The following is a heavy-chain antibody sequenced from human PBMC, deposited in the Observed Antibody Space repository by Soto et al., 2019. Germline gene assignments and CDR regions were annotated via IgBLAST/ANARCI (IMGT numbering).Heavy chain of an antibody. J-gene: IGHJ3*02. CDR2: ISSSGSDI. CDR1: GFTFSDYY. V-gene: IGHV3-11*04. CDR3: ARHSSSWYSNAFDI. D-gene: IGHD6-13*01. Sequence: GGSLRLSCAASGFTFSDYYMTWIRQAPGQGLEWVSYISSSGSDIYYPDSMKGRFTISRDNAKNSLYLQMNSLRAEDTAVYYCARHSSSWYSNAFDIWGQGTMVTVSS.